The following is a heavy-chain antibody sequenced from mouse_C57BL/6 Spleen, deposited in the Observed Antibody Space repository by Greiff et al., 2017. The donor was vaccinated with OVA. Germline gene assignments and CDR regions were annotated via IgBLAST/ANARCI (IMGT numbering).Heavy chain of an antibody. J-gene: IGHJ4*01. CDR3: ARQIITTVVATDAMDY. CDR2: ISSGGSYP. Sequence: EVKLMESGGDLVKPGGSLKLSCAASGFTFSSYGMSWVRQTPDKRLEWVATISSGGSYPYYPDSVKGRFTISRDNAKNTLYLQMSSLKSEDTAMYYCARQIITTVVATDAMDYWGQGTSVTVSS. CDR1: GFTFSSYG. V-gene: IGHV5-6*01. D-gene: IGHD1-1*01.